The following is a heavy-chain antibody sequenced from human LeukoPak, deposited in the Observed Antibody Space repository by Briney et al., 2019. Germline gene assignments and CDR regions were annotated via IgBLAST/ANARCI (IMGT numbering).Heavy chain of an antibody. Sequence: VASVKVFCKASGYTFTSYGISWVRQAPGQGLEWMGWISAYNGNTNYAQKLQGRVTMTTDTSTSTAYMELRSLRSDDTAVYYCARDSSDGYGHPFDYWGQGTLVTVSS. CDR3: ARDSSDGYGHPFDY. V-gene: IGHV1-18*04. CDR2: ISAYNGNT. CDR1: GYTFTSYG. J-gene: IGHJ4*02. D-gene: IGHD5-18*01.